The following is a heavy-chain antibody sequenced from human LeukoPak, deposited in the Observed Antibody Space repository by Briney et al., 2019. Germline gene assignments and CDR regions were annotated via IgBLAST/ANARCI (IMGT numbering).Heavy chain of an antibody. CDR3: ARAMRYYYDSSGLYY. CDR1: GGSFSGYY. CDR2: INHSGST. Sequence: SETLSLTCAVYGGSFSGYYWSWIRQPPGKGLEWIGEINHSGSTNYNPSLKSRVTISVDTSKNQFSLKLSSVTAADTAVYYCARAMRYYYDSSGLYYWGQGTLVTVSP. D-gene: IGHD3-22*01. J-gene: IGHJ4*02. V-gene: IGHV4-34*01.